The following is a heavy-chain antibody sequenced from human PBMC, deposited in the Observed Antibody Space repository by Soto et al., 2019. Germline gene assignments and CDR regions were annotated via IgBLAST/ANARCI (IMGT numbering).Heavy chain of an antibody. Sequence: NLSLPRTVSGGFPSPGCNHLCRLRQHPGKALEWIGYIYYSGSTYYNPALKSRLTRSVDTSKNQFSLKLSSVTAADTAVYYCASDGGHEFFDIWRQGTLVTVSA. CDR2: IYYSGST. CDR3: ASDGGHEFFDI. CDR1: GGFPSPGCNH. J-gene: IGHJ4*02. D-gene: IGHD2-15*01. V-gene: IGHV4-31*02.